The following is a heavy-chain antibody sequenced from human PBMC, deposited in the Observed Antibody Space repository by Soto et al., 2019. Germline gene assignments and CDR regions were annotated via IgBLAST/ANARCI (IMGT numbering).Heavy chain of an antibody. CDR3: ARAHYGSGSYPYYYYGMDV. V-gene: IGHV1-69*13. Sequence: SVKVSCKASGGTFSSYAISWVRQAPGQGLEWMGGIIPIFGTANYAQKFQGRVTITADESTSTAYMGLSSLRSEDTAVYYCARAHYGSGSYPYYYYGMDVWGQGTTVTVSS. CDR1: GGTFSSYA. D-gene: IGHD3-10*01. CDR2: IIPIFGTA. J-gene: IGHJ6*02.